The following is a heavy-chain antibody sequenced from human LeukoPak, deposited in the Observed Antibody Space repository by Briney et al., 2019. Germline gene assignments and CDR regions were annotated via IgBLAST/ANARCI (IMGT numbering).Heavy chain of an antibody. CDR2: IWVYVAEGPDK. Sequence: PGGSLRVSCAASGFTFRTFGMCWVRQAPGKGLEWVAAIWVYVAEGPDKHYPDSVRARFLISRDGSENTLLLTLNNVRAEDTAVYHLAREAGRGWRCFDSWGEGTLDTV. J-gene: IGHJ4*02. CDR3: AREAGRGWRCFDS. D-gene: IGHD6-19*01. CDR1: GFTFRTFG. V-gene: IGHV3-33*01.